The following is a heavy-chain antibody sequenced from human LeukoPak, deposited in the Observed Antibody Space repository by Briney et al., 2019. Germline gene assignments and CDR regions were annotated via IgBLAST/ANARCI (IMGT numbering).Heavy chain of an antibody. D-gene: IGHD3-22*01. Sequence: TLSLTCAVSGVSISSGGYSWNWIRQPPGKGLEWIGYIYHSGSTYYNPSLKSRVTISVDRSKNQFSLKLSSVTAADTAVYYCARDDAYDSSASYTHWGQGTLVTVSS. V-gene: IGHV4-30-2*01. CDR3: ARDDAYDSSASYTH. J-gene: IGHJ4*02. CDR2: IYHSGST. CDR1: GVSISSGGYS.